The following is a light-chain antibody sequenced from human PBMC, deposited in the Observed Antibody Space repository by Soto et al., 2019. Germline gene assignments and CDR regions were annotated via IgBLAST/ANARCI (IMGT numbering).Light chain of an antibody. V-gene: IGKV2-28*01. Sequence: DIVMTQFALSLTVAPGEPASISCRSSQCLVSSNGHSYWHWYRQKPGQAPQLLIYLGSSRASGVPDRFSGSGSGTDFSLTISRVEAEDVGFYYCMQALQAPQTFGQGTKVDIK. CDR2: LGS. CDR3: MQALQAPQT. J-gene: IGKJ1*01. CDR1: QCLVSSNGHSY.